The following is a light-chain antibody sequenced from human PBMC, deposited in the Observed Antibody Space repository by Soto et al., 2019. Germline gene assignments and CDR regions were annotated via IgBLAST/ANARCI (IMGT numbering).Light chain of an antibody. CDR2: GAS. Sequence: EIVMTQSPSSLSASPGERITISCKASQSIANNLAWHQQKPGQAPRLLMYGASTRAADIPARFSGSGSGTEFSLTISSLQSEDYAINYCQQYNDWHPWTFGQGTKVDIK. CDR1: QSIANN. J-gene: IGKJ1*01. CDR3: QQYNDWHPWT. V-gene: IGKV3-15*01.